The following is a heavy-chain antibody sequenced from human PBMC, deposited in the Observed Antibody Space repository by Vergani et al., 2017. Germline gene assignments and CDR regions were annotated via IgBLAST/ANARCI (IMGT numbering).Heavy chain of an antibody. CDR3: ARDGRLVRDYGDWGRNWFDP. J-gene: IGHJ5*02. D-gene: IGHD4-17*01. Sequence: QVQLVESGGGVVQPGRSLRLSCAASGFTFSSYGMHWVRQAPGQGLEWVAVIWYDGSNKYYADSVKGRFTISRDNSKNTLYLQMNSLRAEDTAVYYCARDGRLVRDYGDWGRNWFDPWGQGTLVTVSS. CDR1: GFTFSSYG. CDR2: IWYDGSNK. V-gene: IGHV3-33*01.